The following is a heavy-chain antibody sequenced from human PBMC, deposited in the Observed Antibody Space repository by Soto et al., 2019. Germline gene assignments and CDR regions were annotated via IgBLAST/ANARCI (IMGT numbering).Heavy chain of an antibody. CDR2: INPNSGGT. CDR3: ASDSSGWYAQYFQH. V-gene: IGHV1-2*02. J-gene: IGHJ1*01. Sequence: ASVKVSCKASGYTFTGYYMHCVRQAPGQGLEWMGWINPNSGGTNYAQKFQGRVTMTRDTSISTAYMELSRLRSDDTAVYYCASDSSGWYAQYFQHWGQGTLVTVSS. CDR1: GYTFTGYY. D-gene: IGHD6-19*01.